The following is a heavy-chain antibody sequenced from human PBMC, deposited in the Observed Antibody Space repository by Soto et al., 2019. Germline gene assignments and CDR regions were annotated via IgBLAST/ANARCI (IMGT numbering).Heavy chain of an antibody. CDR2: IRSKANSYAT. CDR3: TTRSYYYDSSGYYSFELNAFDI. Sequence: EVQLVESGGGLVQPGGSLKLSCAASGFTFSGSAMHWVRQASGKGLEWVGRIRSKANSYATAYAASVKGRFTISRDDSKNTAYLQMNSLKTEDTAVYYCTTRSYYYDSSGYYSFELNAFDIWGQGTMVTVSS. D-gene: IGHD3-22*01. CDR1: GFTFSGSA. J-gene: IGHJ3*02. V-gene: IGHV3-73*02.